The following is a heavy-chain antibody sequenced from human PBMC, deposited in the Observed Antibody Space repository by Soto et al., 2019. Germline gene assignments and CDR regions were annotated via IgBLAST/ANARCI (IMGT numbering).Heavy chain of an antibody. D-gene: IGHD1-26*01. CDR2: IYYSGST. Sequence: SETLSLTCTVSGGSISSSSYYWGWIRQPPGKGLEWIGSIYYSGSTYYNPSLKSRVTISVDTSKNQFSLKLSSVTAADTAVYYCARLLNREAYFDYWGQGTLVTVSS. J-gene: IGHJ4*02. CDR1: GGSISSSSYY. CDR3: ARLLNREAYFDY. V-gene: IGHV4-39*01.